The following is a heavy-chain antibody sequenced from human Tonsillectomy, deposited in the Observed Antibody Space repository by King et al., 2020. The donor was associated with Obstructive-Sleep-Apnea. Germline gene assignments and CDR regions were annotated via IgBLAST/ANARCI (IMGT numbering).Heavy chain of an antibody. J-gene: IGHJ3*01. CDR3: AKDQGQRGYWGQHALDL. Sequence: VQLVESGGGVVQPGGSLRLSCAASGFTFSFYGMHWVRQAPGKGLEWVAFIRYDGSNNYYADSVKGRFTISRDKSNNTLYLQMNSLRAGDTAVYYCAKDQGQRGYWGQHALDLWGQGTVVTVSS. CDR1: GFTFSFYG. V-gene: IGHV3-30*02. CDR2: IRYDGSNN. D-gene: IGHD7-27*01.